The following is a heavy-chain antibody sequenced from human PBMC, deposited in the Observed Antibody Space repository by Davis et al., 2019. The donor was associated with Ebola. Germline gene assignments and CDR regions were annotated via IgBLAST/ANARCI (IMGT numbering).Heavy chain of an antibody. J-gene: IGHJ6*04. Sequence: AASVKVSCKASGYTFTSYDINWVRQATGQGLEWMGWMNPNSGSTGYTQKFQGRVTMTRNTSLSTAYMEVGSLRSDDTAVYYCARDSSGWYGYGMDVWGKGTTVTVSS. CDR3: ARDSSGWYGYGMDV. CDR1: GYTFTSYD. CDR2: MNPNSGST. V-gene: IGHV1-8*01. D-gene: IGHD6-19*01.